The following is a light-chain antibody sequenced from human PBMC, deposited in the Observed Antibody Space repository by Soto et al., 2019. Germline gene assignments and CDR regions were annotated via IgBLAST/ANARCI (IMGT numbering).Light chain of an antibody. CDR2: DVS. CDR3: EAWDDSLIGVL. J-gene: IGLJ2*01. V-gene: IGLV2-11*01. Sequence: QSALTQPRSVSGSPGQSVTISCTGTSSDVGRYDYVSWYQQHPGKAPKLIIYDVSERPSGVPDRFSGSKFGNTASLTISGLQSEDEADYYCEAWDDSLIGVLFGGGTKLTVL. CDR1: SSDVGRYDY.